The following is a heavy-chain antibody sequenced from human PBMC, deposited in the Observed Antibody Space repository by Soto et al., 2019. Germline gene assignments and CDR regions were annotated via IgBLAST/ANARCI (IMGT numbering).Heavy chain of an antibody. CDR3: ARNRPYDFWSGTSYYYYYGMDV. CDR1: GYTFTSYY. D-gene: IGHD3-3*01. V-gene: IGHV1-46*01. J-gene: IGHJ6*02. Sequence: GASVKVSCKASGYTFTSYYMHWVRQAPGQGLEWMGIINPSGGSTSYAQKFQGRVTMTRDTSTSTVYMELSSLRSEDTAVYYCARNRPYDFWSGTSYYYYYGMDVWGQGTTVTVSS. CDR2: INPSGGST.